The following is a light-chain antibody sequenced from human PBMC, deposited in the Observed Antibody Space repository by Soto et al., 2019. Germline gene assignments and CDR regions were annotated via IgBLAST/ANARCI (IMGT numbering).Light chain of an antibody. J-gene: IGLJ2*01. Sequence: QAVVTQPPSVSXAXXXRXXXXXXXXXXXXGAGYDVHWYQQLPGTAPKLLIYGNSNRPSGVPDRFSGSKSGTSASLAITGLQAEDEADYYCQSYDSSLSGSVFGGGTKLTVL. CDR1: XXXXGAGYD. CDR2: GNS. CDR3: QSYDSSLSGSV. V-gene: IGLV1-40*01.